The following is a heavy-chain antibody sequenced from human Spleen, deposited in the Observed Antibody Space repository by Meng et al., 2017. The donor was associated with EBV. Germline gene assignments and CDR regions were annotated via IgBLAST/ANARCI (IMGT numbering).Heavy chain of an antibody. CDR3: AREPPGGTRGFDY. D-gene: IGHD1-1*01. Sequence: QVQMVQSGAEVKKSGASLKLACKASGYTFTNYYVHWVRQAPGQGLEWLGIIIPSGHTNYPQTFQGRVSMTWDTSTSTVYMELSGLRHEDTAVYFCAREPPGGTRGFDYWGQGTLVTVSS. CDR2: IIPSGHT. CDR1: GYTFTNYY. J-gene: IGHJ4*02. V-gene: IGHV1-46*01.